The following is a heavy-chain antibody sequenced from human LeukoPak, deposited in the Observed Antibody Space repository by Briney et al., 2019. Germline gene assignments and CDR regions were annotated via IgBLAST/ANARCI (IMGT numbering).Heavy chain of an antibody. CDR1: GYTFTSYG. D-gene: IGHD4-23*01. V-gene: IGHV1-2*02. J-gene: IGHJ3*02. CDR3: ARGESGNSRGAFDI. CDR2: INPNSGGT. Sequence: ASVKVSCKASGYTFTSYGISWVRQAPGQGLEWMGWINPNSGGTNYAQKFQGRVTMTRDTSISTAYMELSRLRSDDTAVNYCARGESGNSRGAFDIWGQGTMVTVSS.